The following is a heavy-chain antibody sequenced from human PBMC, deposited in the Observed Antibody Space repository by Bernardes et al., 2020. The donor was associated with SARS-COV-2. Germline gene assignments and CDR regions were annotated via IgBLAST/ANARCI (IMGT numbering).Heavy chain of an antibody. D-gene: IGHD5-12*01. Sequence: GGSLRLSCAASGFTFTTYAMTWVRQAPGKGLEWVADIGGSGDSTQYADSVKGRFTISRDNTKNTLYLQMNRLRAEDTAIYYCAKSLVDISLVWGQGTTVTVS. CDR1: GFTFTTYA. V-gene: IGHV3-23*01. J-gene: IGHJ6*02. CDR2: IGGSGDST. CDR3: AKSLVDISLV.